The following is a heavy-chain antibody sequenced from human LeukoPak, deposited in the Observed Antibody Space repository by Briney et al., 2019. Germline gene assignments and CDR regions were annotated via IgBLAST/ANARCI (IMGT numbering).Heavy chain of an antibody. CDR3: ARTRSGYGGKPQISDY. Sequence: ASVKVSCKASGYTFTSYGISWVRQAPGQGLEWMGWISAYNGNTNYAQKLQGRATMTTDTSTSTAYMELRSLRSDDTAVYYCARTRSGYGGKPQISDYWGQGTLVTVSS. CDR2: ISAYNGNT. V-gene: IGHV1-18*01. J-gene: IGHJ4*02. CDR1: GYTFTSYG. D-gene: IGHD4-23*01.